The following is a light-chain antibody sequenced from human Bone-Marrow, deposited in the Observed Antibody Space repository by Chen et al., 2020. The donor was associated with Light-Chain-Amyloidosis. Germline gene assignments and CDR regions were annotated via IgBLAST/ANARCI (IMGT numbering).Light chain of an antibody. V-gene: IGLV3-25*03. CDR3: QSADSSGTYEVI. CDR1: DLPTRY. J-gene: IGLJ2*01. Sequence: SYVLTQPPSVSVSPGQTARITCSGDDLPTRYAYWYQQKPVQAPVLVIHRDTERPSGISERFSGSSSGTTATLTISGVQAEDEADYHCQSADSSGTYEVIFGGGTKLTVL. CDR2: RDT.